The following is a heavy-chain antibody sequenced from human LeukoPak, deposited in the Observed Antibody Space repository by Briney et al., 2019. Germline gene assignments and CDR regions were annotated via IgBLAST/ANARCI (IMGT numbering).Heavy chain of an antibody. Sequence: GGSLRLSCAASGFTFSDYYMSWIRQAPGKGLEWVSYISSSGSTIYYADSVKGRFTISRDNAKNSLYLQMNSLRAEDTVVYYCARERRYCSSTSCRVFDYWGQGTLVTVSS. CDR2: ISSSGSTI. V-gene: IGHV3-11*01. CDR3: ARERRYCSSTSCRVFDY. J-gene: IGHJ4*02. CDR1: GFTFSDYY. D-gene: IGHD2-2*01.